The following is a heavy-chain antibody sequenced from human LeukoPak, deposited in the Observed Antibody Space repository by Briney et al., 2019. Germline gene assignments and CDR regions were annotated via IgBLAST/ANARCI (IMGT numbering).Heavy chain of an antibody. Sequence: AETLSLTCTVSGCSFSSGGYYWSWIRQPPGKGLEWIGYIYYSGSTNYNPSLRSRVTISVDTSKNQFSLKLSPVTAADTAVYSCASDVPPHVLGYCSSTSCIDAFDIWGQGTMVTVSS. J-gene: IGHJ3*02. CDR3: ASDVPPHVLGYCSSTSCIDAFDI. D-gene: IGHD2-2*01. V-gene: IGHV4-61*08. CDR2: IYYSGST. CDR1: GCSFSSGGYY.